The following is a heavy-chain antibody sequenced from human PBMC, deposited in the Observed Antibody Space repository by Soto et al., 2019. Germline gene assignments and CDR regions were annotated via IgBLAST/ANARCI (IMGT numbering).Heavy chain of an antibody. J-gene: IGHJ6*02. Sequence: ASVKVSCKASGGTFSSYAISWVRQAPGQGLEWMGGIIPIFGTANYAQKFQGRVTITADKSTSTAYMELSSLRSEDTAVYYCASGFHYYGSGSYFRYYYGMDVWGQGTTVTVSS. CDR1: GGTFSSYA. D-gene: IGHD3-10*01. V-gene: IGHV1-69*06. CDR3: ASGFHYYGSGSYFRYYYGMDV. CDR2: IIPIFGTA.